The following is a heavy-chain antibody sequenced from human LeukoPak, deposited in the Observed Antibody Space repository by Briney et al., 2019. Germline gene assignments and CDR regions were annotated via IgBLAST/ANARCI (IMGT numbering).Heavy chain of an antibody. CDR2: ISWNSDTR. Sequence: GGSLRLSCAVSGFTFDDYAMHWVRQVPGKGLEWVAGISWNSDTRGYVDSVKGRFTISRDNARNSLYLQMNSLRAEDTAVYYCARGARGSGTASDYWGQGTLVTVSS. D-gene: IGHD3-10*01. CDR3: ARGARGSGTASDY. CDR1: GFTFDDYA. J-gene: IGHJ4*02. V-gene: IGHV3-9*01.